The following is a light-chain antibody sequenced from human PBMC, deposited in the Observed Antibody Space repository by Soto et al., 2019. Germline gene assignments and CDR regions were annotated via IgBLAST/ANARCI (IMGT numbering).Light chain of an antibody. CDR3: QSYASSLSGSI. CDR2: GNS. V-gene: IGLV1-40*01. Sequence: QSVLTQPPSVSGAPGQRVTISCTGSSSNIGAGYDVHWYQQLPGTAPKLIIYGNSNRPSGVPDRFSGSKSGTSASLAITGLHADDEADYYCQSYASSLSGSIFGGGTKLTVL. CDR1: SSNIGAGYD. J-gene: IGLJ2*01.